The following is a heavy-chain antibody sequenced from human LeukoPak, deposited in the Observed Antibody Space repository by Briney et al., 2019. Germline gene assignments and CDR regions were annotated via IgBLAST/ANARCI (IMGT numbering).Heavy chain of an antibody. CDR3: AKDKAQAYYASGSLVL. CDR2: ISSSSSYI. Sequence: PGGPLRLSCAASGFTFSSYEVNWVRQAPGKGLEWVSSISSSSSYIYYADSVKGRFTISRDNAKNSLYLQMNSLRAEDTALYYCAKDKAQAYYASGSLVLWGQGTLVTVSS. D-gene: IGHD3-10*01. V-gene: IGHV3-21*04. J-gene: IGHJ4*02. CDR1: GFTFSSYE.